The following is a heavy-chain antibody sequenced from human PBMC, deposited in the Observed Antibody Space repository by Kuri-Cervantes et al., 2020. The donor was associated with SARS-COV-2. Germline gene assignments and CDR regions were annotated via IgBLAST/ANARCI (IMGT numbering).Heavy chain of an antibody. J-gene: IGHJ4*02. CDR3: ARGRGYHDSSGYYFDS. D-gene: IGHD3-22*01. Sequence: SCTVSGGSISGDTYYWSWVRQPAGKGLEWIGRIYSSGNTNYNPSLKSRVTISEDTSKNQFSLELASVTAADTAVYFCARGRGYHDSSGYYFDSWGQGILVTVSS. CDR2: IYSSGNT. V-gene: IGHV4-61*02. CDR1: GGSISGDTYY.